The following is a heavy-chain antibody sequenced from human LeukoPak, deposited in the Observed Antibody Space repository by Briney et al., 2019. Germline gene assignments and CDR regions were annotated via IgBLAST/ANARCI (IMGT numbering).Heavy chain of an antibody. CDR3: ARNLGYSGSHWFDP. V-gene: IGHV4-59*01. D-gene: IGHD5-18*01. CDR1: GGSINNYY. CDR2: IYSSGVT. J-gene: IGHJ5*02. Sequence: SETLSLTCTVSGGSINNYYWSWIRQPPGKGLEWLGYIYSSGVTNYNPSLKSRVNISVDTSKNQFYLKLSSMTAADTAFYYCARNLGYSGSHWFDPWGQGTLVTVSS.